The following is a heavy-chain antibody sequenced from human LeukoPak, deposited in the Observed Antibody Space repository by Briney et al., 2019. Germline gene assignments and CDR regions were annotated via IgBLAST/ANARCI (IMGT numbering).Heavy chain of an antibody. V-gene: IGHV4-39*01. J-gene: IGHJ4*02. CDR2: IYYSGST. CDR3: ARGRFGELLQPPSY. D-gene: IGHD3-10*01. CDR1: GGSISSSSYC. Sequence: PSETLSLTCTVSGGSISSSSYCWGWIRQPPGKGLEWIGSIYYSGSTYYNPSLKSRVTISVDTSKNQFSLKLSSVTAADTAVYYCARGRFGELLQPPSYWGQGTLVTVSS.